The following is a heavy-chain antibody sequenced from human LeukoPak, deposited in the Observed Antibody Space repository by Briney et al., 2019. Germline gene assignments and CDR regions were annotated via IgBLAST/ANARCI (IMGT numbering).Heavy chain of an antibody. CDR2: VNPNSGGT. V-gene: IGHV1-2*02. Sequence: GASVKVSCKASGYTFTGYYMHWVRQAPGQGLEWMGWVNPNSGGTNYAQKFQGRVTMTRDTSISTAYMELSRVRSDDTAVYYCARARYYYDSSGYSFDYWGQGTLVTVSS. D-gene: IGHD3-22*01. CDR1: GYTFTGYY. CDR3: ARARYYYDSSGYSFDY. J-gene: IGHJ4*02.